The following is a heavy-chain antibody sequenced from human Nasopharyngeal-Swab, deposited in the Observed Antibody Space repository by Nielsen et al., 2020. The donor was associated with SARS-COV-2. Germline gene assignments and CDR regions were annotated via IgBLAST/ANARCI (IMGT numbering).Heavy chain of an antibody. Sequence: SETLSLTCTVSGASITSSRSYWGWIRQPPGKGLEGIGSIYDSGSTYYSPSLKSRVTMSEDTSKNQFSLRLSSVTAADTAVYYCATYGYGSYYYYYMDVWGKGTTVTVSS. CDR1: GASITSSRSY. V-gene: IGHV4-39*01. CDR3: ATYGYGSYYYYYMDV. J-gene: IGHJ6*03. D-gene: IGHD5-18*01. CDR2: IYDSGST.